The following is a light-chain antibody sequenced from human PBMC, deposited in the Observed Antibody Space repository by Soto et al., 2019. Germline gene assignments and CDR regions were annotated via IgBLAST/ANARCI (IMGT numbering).Light chain of an antibody. J-gene: IGLJ3*02. CDR1: SGHSSYI. Sequence: QLVLTQSSSASASLGSSVKLTCTLSSGHSSYIIAWHQQQPGKAPRYLMKLEGSGSYNKGSGVPDRFSGSSSGADRYLTISNLQFEDEADYYCETWDSKPRVFGGGTKVTVL. CDR2: LEGSGSY. CDR3: ETWDSKPRV. V-gene: IGLV4-60*02.